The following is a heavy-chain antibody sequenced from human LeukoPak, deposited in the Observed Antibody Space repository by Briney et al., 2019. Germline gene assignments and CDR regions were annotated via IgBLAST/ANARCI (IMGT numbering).Heavy chain of an antibody. Sequence: SETLSLTCTVSGGSISSSSYYWGWIRQPPGKGLEWIGSIYYSGSTYYNPSLKSRVTISVDTSKNQFSLKLSSVTAADTAVYYCARHRFALLWFGELLSSNPYYFDYWGQGTLVTVSS. CDR3: ARHRFALLWFGELLSSNPYYFDY. D-gene: IGHD3-10*01. V-gene: IGHV4-39*01. CDR1: GGSISSSSYY. J-gene: IGHJ4*02. CDR2: IYYSGST.